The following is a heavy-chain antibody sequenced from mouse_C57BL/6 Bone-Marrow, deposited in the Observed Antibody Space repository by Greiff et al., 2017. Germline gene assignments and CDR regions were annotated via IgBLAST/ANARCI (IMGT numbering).Heavy chain of an antibody. J-gene: IGHJ2*01. CDR1: GYTFTEYT. CDR2: FYPGSGSI. V-gene: IGHV1-62-2*01. Sequence: QVHVKQSGAELVKPGASVKLSCKASGYTFTEYTIHWVKQRSGQGLEWIGWFYPGSGSIKYIEKFKDKATLTADKSSITDYMELSRLTSEDSAVYFCARHEMEYYFDYWGQGTTLTVSS. CDR3: ARHEMEYYFDY.